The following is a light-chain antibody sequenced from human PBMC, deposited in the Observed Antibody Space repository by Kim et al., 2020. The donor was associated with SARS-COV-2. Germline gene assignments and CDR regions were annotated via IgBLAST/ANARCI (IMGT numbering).Light chain of an antibody. V-gene: IGLV1-47*01. J-gene: IGLJ2*01. Sequence: QSVLTQSPSVSGTPGQRVTISCSGSDSNIGSQTVYWYQQFPGTAPKLLIYRNNQRPSGVPDRFSGSKSGTSASLAITGLRSEDEADYYCAAWDDTLSGSVFGGGTQLTVL. CDR3: AAWDDTLSGSV. CDR1: DSNIGSQT. CDR2: RNN.